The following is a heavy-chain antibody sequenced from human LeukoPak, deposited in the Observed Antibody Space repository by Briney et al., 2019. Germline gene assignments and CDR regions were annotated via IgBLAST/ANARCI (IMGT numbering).Heavy chain of an antibody. CDR1: GLTVGSSY. V-gene: IGHV3-66*01. CDR2: IYAVGST. Sequence: GGSLRLSCAASGLTVGSSYMSWVRQAPGKGLEWISIIYAVGSTYYADSVRGRFTISRDNSKDTLYLQMNSLRAEDTAVYFCARDMYDWTYDHYYFYGMDVWGQGTTVTVSS. CDR3: ARDMYDWTYDHYYFYGMDV. J-gene: IGHJ6*02. D-gene: IGHD1-1*01.